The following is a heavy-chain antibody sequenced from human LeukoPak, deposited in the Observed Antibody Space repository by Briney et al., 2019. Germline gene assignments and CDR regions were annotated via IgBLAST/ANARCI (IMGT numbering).Heavy chain of an antibody. CDR3: AKGNLWYSSPADKPPDDY. J-gene: IGHJ4*02. Sequence: GGSLRLSCAASGFTFSSYGMHWVRQAPGKGLEWVAFIRYDGSNKYYADSVKGRFTISRDNSKNTLYLQMNSLRAEDTAVYYCAKGNLWYSSPADKPPDDYWGQGTLVTVSS. CDR2: IRYDGSNK. V-gene: IGHV3-30*02. CDR1: GFTFSSYG. D-gene: IGHD6-19*01.